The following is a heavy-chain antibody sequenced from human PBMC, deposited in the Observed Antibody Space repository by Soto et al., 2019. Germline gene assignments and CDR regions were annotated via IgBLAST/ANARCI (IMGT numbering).Heavy chain of an antibody. V-gene: IGHV2-5*02. J-gene: IGHJ3*02. CDR3: AHRSGDTAMGGLDAFDI. Sequence: QITLKESGPTLVKPTETLTLICTFSGFSLSTSGVGVGWIRQPPGKALEWLALIYWDDDKRYSPSLKSRLTITKDTSKNQVVLTMTNMDPVDTATYYCAHRSGDTAMGGLDAFDIWGQGTMVTVSS. D-gene: IGHD5-18*01. CDR1: GFSLSTSGVG. CDR2: IYWDDDK.